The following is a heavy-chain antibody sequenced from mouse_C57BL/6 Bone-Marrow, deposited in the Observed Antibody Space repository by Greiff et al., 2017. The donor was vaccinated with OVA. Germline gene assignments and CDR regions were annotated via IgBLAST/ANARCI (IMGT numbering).Heavy chain of an antibody. CDR3: ASYFDY. Sequence: VQRVESGAELARPGASVKMSCKASGYTFTSYTMHWVKQRPGQGLEWIGYINPSSGYTKYNQKYKDKATLTADKSSSTAYMQLSSLTSEDSAVYYCASYFDYWGQGTTLTVSS. CDR2: INPSSGYT. CDR1: GYTFTSYT. J-gene: IGHJ2*01. V-gene: IGHV1-4*01.